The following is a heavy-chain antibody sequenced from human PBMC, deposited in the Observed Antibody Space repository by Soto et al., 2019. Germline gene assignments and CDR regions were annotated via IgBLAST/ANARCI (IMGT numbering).Heavy chain of an antibody. Sequence: PETLSHTGTLPDRSMRRYSWTCMRNLLGKGLEWVAYIYYSGSTNYNPSLKSRVTISLDTSKDQFSLKLSSVTAADTAVYFCATYSHLGANSADFDNWGQGTLVTVFS. J-gene: IGHJ4*02. CDR1: DRSMRRYS. V-gene: IGHV4-59*01. CDR2: IYYSGST. CDR3: ATYSHLGANSADFDN. D-gene: IGHD2-21*01.